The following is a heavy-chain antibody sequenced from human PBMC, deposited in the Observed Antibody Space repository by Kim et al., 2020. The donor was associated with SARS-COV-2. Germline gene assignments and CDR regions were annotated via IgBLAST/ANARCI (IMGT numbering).Heavy chain of an antibody. Sequence: GGSLRLSCAATGFTFSDYGIDWVRQAPGKGLEWVAIISNHGFEKLYADSLKGRFTISRDDSKNTVFLQMNSLRAEDTAVYFCARDIHYSGSSNYFDSWGQGTLVTVSS. D-gene: IGHD1-26*01. CDR2: ISNHGFEK. J-gene: IGHJ4*02. CDR3: ARDIHYSGSSNYFDS. V-gene: IGHV3-33*05. CDR1: GFTFSDYG.